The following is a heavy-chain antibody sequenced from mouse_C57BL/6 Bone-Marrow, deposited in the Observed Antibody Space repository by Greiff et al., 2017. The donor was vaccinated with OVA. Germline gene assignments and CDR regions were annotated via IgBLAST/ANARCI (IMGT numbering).Heavy chain of an antibody. Sequence: QVQLQQPGAELVKPGASVKLSCKASGYTFTSYWMHWVKQRPGQGLEWIGEIDPSDSYTNYNQKFKGKSTLTVDKSSSTAYMQLSSLTSEDSAVYYCAIIYYGNYYFDYWGQGTTLTVSS. CDR1: GYTFTSYW. CDR2: IDPSDSYT. D-gene: IGHD2-1*01. CDR3: AIIYYGNYYFDY. V-gene: IGHV1-69*01. J-gene: IGHJ2*01.